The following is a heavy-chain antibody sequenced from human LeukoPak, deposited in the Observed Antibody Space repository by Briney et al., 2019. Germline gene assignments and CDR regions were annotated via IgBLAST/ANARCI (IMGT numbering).Heavy chain of an antibody. CDR3: ARDHRWGIVVVPAALYGMDV. CDR2: ISAYNGNT. V-gene: IGHV1-18*01. CDR1: GYTFTSYG. Sequence: ASVKVSCKASGYTFTSYGISWVRQAPGQGLEWMGWISAYNGNTSYAQKLQGRVTMTTDTSTSTAYMELRSLRSDDTAVYYCARDHRWGIVVVPAALYGMDVWGQGTTVTVSS. D-gene: IGHD2-2*01. J-gene: IGHJ6*02.